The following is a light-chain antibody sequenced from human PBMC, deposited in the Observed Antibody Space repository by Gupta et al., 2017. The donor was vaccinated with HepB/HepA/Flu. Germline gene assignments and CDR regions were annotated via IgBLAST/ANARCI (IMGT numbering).Light chain of an antibody. CDR1: QRISSY. J-gene: IGKJ1*01. CDR3: QQSYIHRT. V-gene: IGKV1-39*01. CDR2: SVS. Sequence: DIQMTQSPSSLSASVGDRVTITCRESQRISSYINWYQQKPGKAPKLMIYSVSRGQSGAPSRFSGSGYEKDFTLTSSRRQYEDFANYYGQQSYIHRTFGQGTKVEIK.